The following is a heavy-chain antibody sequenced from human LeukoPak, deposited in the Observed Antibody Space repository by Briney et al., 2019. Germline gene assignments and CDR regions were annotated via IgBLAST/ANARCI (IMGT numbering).Heavy chain of an antibody. CDR1: GDSVSSNSAA. V-gene: IGHV6-1*01. CDR3: ARGYSYGYDFHY. J-gene: IGHJ4*02. CDR2: TYYRSKWYD. Sequence: PSETLSLTCAISGDSVSSNSAAWNWIRQSPSRGLEWLGRTYYRSKWYDDYAVSVKSRVTLKPDTSKNQFSLQLNSVTPEDTAVYYCARGYSYGYDFHYWGQGTLVTVSS. D-gene: IGHD5-18*01.